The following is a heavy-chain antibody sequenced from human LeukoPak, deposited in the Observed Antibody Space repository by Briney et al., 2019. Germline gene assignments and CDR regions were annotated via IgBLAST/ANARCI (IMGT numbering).Heavy chain of an antibody. Sequence: SQTLSLTCAVSGGSISSGGYSWSWIRRPPGKGLEWSGYIYHSGSTYYNPSLKSRVTISVDRSKNQFSLKLSSVTAADTAVYYCARGGDYCSSTSCYNYGMDVWGQGTTVTVSS. CDR1: GGSISSGGYS. V-gene: IGHV4-30-2*01. D-gene: IGHD2-2*01. CDR3: ARGGDYCSSTSCYNYGMDV. CDR2: IYHSGST. J-gene: IGHJ6*02.